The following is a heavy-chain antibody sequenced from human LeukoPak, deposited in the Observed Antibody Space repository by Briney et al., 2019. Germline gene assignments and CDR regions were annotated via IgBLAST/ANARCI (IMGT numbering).Heavy chain of an antibody. CDR3: ARHQGGIAAAGFDY. V-gene: IGHV5-51*01. CDR1: GYSFTNYW. CDR2: IYPDDSDT. J-gene: IGHJ4*02. D-gene: IGHD6-13*01. Sequence: NRGESLKISCKGSGYSFTNYWIGWVRQMPGKGLEWMGIIYPDDSDTKYSPALQGQVTISADKSISTAYLQWSSLKASDTAMYYCARHQGGIAAAGFDYWGQGTLVTVSS.